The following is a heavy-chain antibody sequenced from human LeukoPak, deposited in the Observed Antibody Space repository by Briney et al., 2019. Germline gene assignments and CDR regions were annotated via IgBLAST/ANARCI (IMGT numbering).Heavy chain of an antibody. Sequence: SETLSLTCAVYGGSFSGYYWSWIRQPPGKGLEWIGEINHSGSTNYIPSLKSRVTISVDTSKNQFPLKLSSVTAADTAVYYCARDRYDAFDIWGQGTMVTVSS. CDR2: INHSGST. J-gene: IGHJ3*02. CDR3: ARDRYDAFDI. V-gene: IGHV4-34*01. D-gene: IGHD1-14*01. CDR1: GGSFSGYY.